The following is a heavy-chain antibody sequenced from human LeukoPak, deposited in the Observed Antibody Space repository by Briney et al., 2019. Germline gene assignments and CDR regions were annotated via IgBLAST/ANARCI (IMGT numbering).Heavy chain of an antibody. CDR2: VNTVDTT. CDR3: ARNKQQLRY. V-gene: IGHV3-66*01. J-gene: IGHJ4*02. Sequence: GGSLRLSCAASGFTVSNNYMGWVRQAPAKGLEWVSVVNTVDTTYYADSVRGRFTISRDSSENTLYLQMNSLRVEDTAVYYCARNKQQLRYWGQGTLVTVSS. D-gene: IGHD6-13*01. CDR1: GFTVSNNY.